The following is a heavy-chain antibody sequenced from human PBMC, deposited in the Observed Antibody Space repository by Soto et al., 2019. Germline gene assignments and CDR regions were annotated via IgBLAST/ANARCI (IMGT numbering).Heavy chain of an antibody. CDR1: GGSVSSGSYY. J-gene: IGHJ6*02. CDR3: ARDGYYGMDV. V-gene: IGHV4-61*01. Sequence: TLSLTCTVSGGSVSSGSYYWSWIRQPPGKGLEWIGYIYYSGSTNYNPSLKSRVTISVDTSKNQFSLKLSSVTAADTAVYYCARDGYYGMDVWGQGTTVTVSS. CDR2: IYYSGST.